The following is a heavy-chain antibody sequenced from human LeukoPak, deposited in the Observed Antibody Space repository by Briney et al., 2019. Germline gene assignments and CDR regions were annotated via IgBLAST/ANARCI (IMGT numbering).Heavy chain of an antibody. J-gene: IGHJ4*02. CDR3: ARMVRETDY. V-gene: IGHV3-7*01. Sequence: GGSLRLSCAASGFTFSSYSMNWVRQAPGKGLEWVANIKQDGSEKYYVDSVKGRFTISRDNAKNSLYLQMNSLRAEDTAVYYCARMVRETDYWGQGTLVTVSS. CDR1: GFTFSSYS. CDR2: IKQDGSEK. D-gene: IGHD3-10*01.